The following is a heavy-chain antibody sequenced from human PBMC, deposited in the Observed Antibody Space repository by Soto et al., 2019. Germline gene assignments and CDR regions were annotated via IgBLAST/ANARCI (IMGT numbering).Heavy chain of an antibody. Sequence: QLQLQESGPGLVKPSETLSLTCTVSGGSISSSSYYWGWIRQPPGKGLEWIGSIYYSGSTYYNPSLKRRVTLSVDTSKNQYSLKLIAVTAADTAVYYCAREDIVVVPAALVGWGQGTLVTVSS. V-gene: IGHV4-39*01. CDR1: GGSISSSSYY. D-gene: IGHD2-2*01. CDR3: AREDIVVVPAALVG. CDR2: IYYSGST. J-gene: IGHJ4*02.